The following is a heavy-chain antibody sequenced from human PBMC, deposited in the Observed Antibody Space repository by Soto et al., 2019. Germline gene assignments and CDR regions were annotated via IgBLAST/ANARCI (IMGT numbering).Heavy chain of an antibody. D-gene: IGHD2-2*01. CDR3: ARDSQPAAHYYYGMDV. J-gene: IGHJ6*02. Sequence: GGSLRLSCAASGFTLSDYYMSWIRQAPGKGLEWVSYISSSSSYTNYADSVKGRFTISRDNAKNSLYLQMNSLRAEDTAVYYCARDSQPAAHYYYGMDVWGQGTTVTVSS. CDR1: GFTLSDYY. V-gene: IGHV3-11*06. CDR2: ISSSSSYT.